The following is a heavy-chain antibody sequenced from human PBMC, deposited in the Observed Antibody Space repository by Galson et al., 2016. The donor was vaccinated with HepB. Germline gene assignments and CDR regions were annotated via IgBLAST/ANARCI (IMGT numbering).Heavy chain of an antibody. J-gene: IGHJ5*02. CDR1: GFTFDDYA. Sequence: SLRLSCAASGFTFDDYAMHWVRQVPEKGLQWVSGITWNSYNIDYADSVKGRFTISRDNARNSLYLQMNSLRPEGTALYYCARDVGGTYSSWFDAWGQGTLVTVSS. V-gene: IGHV3-9*01. CDR3: ARDVGGTYSSWFDA. CDR2: ITWNSYNI. D-gene: IGHD3-10*01.